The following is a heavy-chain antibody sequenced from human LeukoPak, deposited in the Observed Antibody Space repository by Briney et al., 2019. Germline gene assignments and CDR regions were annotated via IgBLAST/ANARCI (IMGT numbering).Heavy chain of an antibody. Sequence: SETLSLTCTVSGGSVSSGSYYWSWIRQPPGKGLEWIGYIYYSGSTNYNPSLKSRVTISVDTSRNQFSLKLSSVTAADTALYYCASDKGYSNNYFDYWGQGTLVTVSS. D-gene: IGHD6-13*01. V-gene: IGHV4-61*01. CDR1: GGSVSSGSYY. CDR3: ASDKGYSNNYFDY. CDR2: IYYSGST. J-gene: IGHJ4*01.